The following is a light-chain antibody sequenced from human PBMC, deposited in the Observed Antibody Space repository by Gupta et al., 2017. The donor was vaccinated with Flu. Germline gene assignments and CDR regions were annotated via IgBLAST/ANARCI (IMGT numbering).Light chain of an antibody. V-gene: IGLV3-21*02. CDR3: QMWDSCDDHRT. CDR2: DDT. J-gene: IGLJ2*01. Sequence: GGDKIGSYSVHWYQQKPGQAPMLVVYDDTHRPSGIPERFSGSNAGNTATLTISSVEAADEADYYCQMWDSCDDHRTFGGGTKLAVL. CDR1: KIGSYS.